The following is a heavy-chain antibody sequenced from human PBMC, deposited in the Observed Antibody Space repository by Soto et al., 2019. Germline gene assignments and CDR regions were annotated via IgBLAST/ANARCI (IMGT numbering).Heavy chain of an antibody. CDR3: ASLPNYYDSSGYYSN. J-gene: IGHJ4*02. Sequence: SETLSLTCAVYGGSFSGYYWSWIRQPPGKGLEWIGEINHSGSTNYNPSLKSRVTISVDTSKNQFSLKLSSVTAADTAVYYCASLPNYYDSSGYYSNWGQGTLVTVSS. V-gene: IGHV4-34*01. CDR1: GGSFSGYY. CDR2: INHSGST. D-gene: IGHD3-22*01.